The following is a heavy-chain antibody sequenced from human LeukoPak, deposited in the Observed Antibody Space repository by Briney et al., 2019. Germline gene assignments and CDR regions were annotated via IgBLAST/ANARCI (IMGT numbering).Heavy chain of an antibody. CDR2: IYYSGST. D-gene: IGHD5-18*01. J-gene: IGHJ4*02. V-gene: IGHV4-59*01. CDR1: GGSISSYY. CDR3: ARGPIHRFDY. Sequence: SETLSLTCTVSGGSISSYYWSWIRQPPGKGLEWIGYIYYSGSTNYNPSLKSRVTISVDTSKSQFSLKLSSVTAADTAVYYCARGPIHRFDYWGQGTLVTVSS.